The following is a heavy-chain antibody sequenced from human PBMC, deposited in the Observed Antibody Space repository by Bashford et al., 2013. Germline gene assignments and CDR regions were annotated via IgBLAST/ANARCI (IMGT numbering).Heavy chain of an antibody. D-gene: IGHD6-25*01. V-gene: IGHV3-30*03. J-gene: IGHJ4*02. CDR2: ISYDGSNK. Sequence: VRQAPGKGLEWVAVISYDGSNKYYADSVKGRFTISRDNSKNTLYLQMNSLRAEDTAVYYCARDPLVGYYFDYWGQGTLVTVSS. CDR3: ARDPLVGYYFDY.